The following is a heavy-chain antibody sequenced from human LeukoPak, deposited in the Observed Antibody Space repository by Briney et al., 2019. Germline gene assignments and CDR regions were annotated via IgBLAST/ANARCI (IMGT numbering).Heavy chain of an antibody. Sequence: SETLSLTCTVSGGSISSYYWSWIRQPPGKGLEWIGYIYYSGSTNCNPSLKSRVTISVDTSKNQFSLKLSSVTAADTAVYYCARLGIAAAGITLDYWGQGTLVTVSS. CDR1: GGSISSYY. CDR2: IYYSGST. J-gene: IGHJ4*02. D-gene: IGHD6-13*01. V-gene: IGHV4-59*01. CDR3: ARLGIAAAGITLDY.